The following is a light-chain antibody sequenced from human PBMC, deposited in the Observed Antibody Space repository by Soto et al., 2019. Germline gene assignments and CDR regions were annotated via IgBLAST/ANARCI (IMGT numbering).Light chain of an antibody. CDR2: GAS. CDR1: QYITIY. CDR3: QQYNNWPLT. Sequence: EIVFTQAPATPSFSPRERATPSFRATQYITIYLAWYQQKPGQAPRLLIYGASTRATGIPARFSGSGSGTEFTLTISSLQSEDFAVYYCQQYNNWPLTFGGGTKVDIK. V-gene: IGKV3-15*01. J-gene: IGKJ4*01.